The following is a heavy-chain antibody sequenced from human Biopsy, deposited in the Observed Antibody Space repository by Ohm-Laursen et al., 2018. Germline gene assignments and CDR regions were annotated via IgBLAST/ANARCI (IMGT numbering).Heavy chain of an antibody. CDR3: AKGQDLRGGAEYFQH. CDR2: IYPPSGTT. CDR1: RYTFTGQS. V-gene: IGHV1-2*02. J-gene: IGHJ1*01. D-gene: IGHD2-15*01. Sequence: SVKVSRTASRYTFTGQSLHSVRQVPGPGLEWMGWIYPPSGTTKFAQAFQGRVTMTRDTSITTAYMELRRLRSDDTAVYYCAKGQDLRGGAEYFQHWGQGALVTVSS.